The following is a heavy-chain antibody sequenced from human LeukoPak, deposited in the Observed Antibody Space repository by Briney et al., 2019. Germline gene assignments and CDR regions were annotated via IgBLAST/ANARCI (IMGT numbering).Heavy chain of an antibody. CDR2: IYYSGST. Sequence: SETLSLTCAVSGGSISSGGYSWSWIRQPPGKGLEWIGSIYYSGSTYYNPSLKSRVTISVDTSKNQFSLKLSSVTAADTAVYYCARVQWIQLRRGEAFDIWGQGTMVTVSS. J-gene: IGHJ3*02. V-gene: IGHV4-39*07. D-gene: IGHD5-18*01. CDR3: ARVQWIQLRRGEAFDI. CDR1: GGSISSGGYS.